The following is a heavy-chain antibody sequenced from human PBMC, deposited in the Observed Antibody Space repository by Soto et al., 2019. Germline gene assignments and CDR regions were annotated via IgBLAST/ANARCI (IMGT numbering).Heavy chain of an antibody. CDR3: ARDPGSGRDYGDYDGVASGGFDP. D-gene: IGHD4-17*01. Sequence: EVQLVESGGGLVKPGGSLRLSCAASGFTFSSYSMNWVRQAPGKGLEWVSSISSSSSYIYYADSVKGRFTISRDNAKNSLYLQMNSLRAEDTAVYYCARDPGSGRDYGDYDGVASGGFDPWGQGTLVTVSS. J-gene: IGHJ5*02. CDR1: GFTFSSYS. CDR2: ISSSSSYI. V-gene: IGHV3-21*01.